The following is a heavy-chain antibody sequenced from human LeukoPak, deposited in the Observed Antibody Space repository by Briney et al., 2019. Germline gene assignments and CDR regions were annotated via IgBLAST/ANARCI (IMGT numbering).Heavy chain of an antibody. Sequence: GGSLRLSCAASGFTFSDYYMSWIRQAPGKGLEWVSYISSSGSTIYYADSVKGRFTISRDNAKNSLYLQMNSLRAEDTAVYYCARDSYSSSWYRRNYYYYMDVWGKGTTVTVSS. CDR2: ISSSGSTI. J-gene: IGHJ6*03. CDR1: GFTFSDYY. V-gene: IGHV3-11*01. D-gene: IGHD6-13*01. CDR3: ARDSYSSSWYRRNYYYYMDV.